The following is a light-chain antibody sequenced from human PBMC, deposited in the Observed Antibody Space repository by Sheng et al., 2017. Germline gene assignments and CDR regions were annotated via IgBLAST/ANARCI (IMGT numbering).Light chain of an antibody. J-gene: IGKJ5*01. Sequence: EIVLTQSPGTLSLSPGERATLSCRASQSLSRYYLAWYQQKPGQAPRLLIYGASNRATGIPDRFSGSGSGTDFTLTISSLQPDDFATYYCQQYDSEITFGQGTRLEIK. CDR1: QSLSRYY. V-gene: IGKV3-20*01. CDR3: QQYDSEIT. CDR2: GAS.